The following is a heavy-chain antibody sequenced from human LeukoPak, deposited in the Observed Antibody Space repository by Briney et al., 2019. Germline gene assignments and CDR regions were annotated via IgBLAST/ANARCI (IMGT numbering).Heavy chain of an antibody. CDR1: GYTFTCHY. CDR3: ARDMWDLPYDYYPDY. V-gene: IGHV1-2*06. CDR2: INPYSGDI. Sequence: ASVKVSCKASGYTFTCHYLNGLRQAPGQGLEGMGLINPYSGDIKYADKFQGRGIMTRDKSTRTAYMELNGLTYDDPASYYCARDMWDLPYDYYPDYWGQGRLVTVSS. D-gene: IGHD1-26*01. J-gene: IGHJ4*02.